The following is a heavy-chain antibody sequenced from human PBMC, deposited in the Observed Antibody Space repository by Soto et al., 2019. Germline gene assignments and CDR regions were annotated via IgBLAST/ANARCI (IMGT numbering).Heavy chain of an antibody. CDR2: IKQDGSEK. CDR1: GFTFRNHL. Sequence: GTPRLSWAASGFTFRNHLVGLVRQAPGKGLEWVANIKQDGSEKYYVDSVKGRFTISRDNAKNSLYLQMNSLRAEDTAVYYCARANIVARSGGMDVWGQGTTVTVSS. J-gene: IGHJ6*02. V-gene: IGHV3-7*01. CDR3: ARANIVARSGGMDV. D-gene: IGHD5-12*01.